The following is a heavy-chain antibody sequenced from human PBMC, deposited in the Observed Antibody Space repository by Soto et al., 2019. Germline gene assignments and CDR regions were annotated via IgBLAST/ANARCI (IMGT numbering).Heavy chain of an antibody. CDR2: IIPIFGTA. J-gene: IGHJ6*02. D-gene: IGHD5-12*01. CDR3: ARKIEESAWLIYGMDV. CDR1: GGTFSSCA. V-gene: IGHV1-69*13. Sequence: SVKVSCKASGGTFSSCAISWVRQAPGQGLEWMGGIIPIFGTANYAQKFQGRVTITADESTSTAYMELSSLRSEDTAVYYCARKIEESAWLIYGMDVWGQGTTVTVSS.